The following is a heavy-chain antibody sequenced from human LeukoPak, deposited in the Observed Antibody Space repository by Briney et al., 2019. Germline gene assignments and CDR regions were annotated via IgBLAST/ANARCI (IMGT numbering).Heavy chain of an antibody. D-gene: IGHD1-26*01. CDR3: AKWGVGARLDWFDP. CDR1: GFTFSSYA. J-gene: IGHJ5*02. V-gene: IGHV3-23*01. Sequence: PGGSLRLSCAASGFTFSSYAMSWVRQAPGKGLEWVSAISGSGGSTYYADSVKGRFTISRDNSKNTLYLQMHSLGAEDTAVYYCAKWGVGARLDWFDPWGQGTQVTVSS. CDR2: ISGSGGST.